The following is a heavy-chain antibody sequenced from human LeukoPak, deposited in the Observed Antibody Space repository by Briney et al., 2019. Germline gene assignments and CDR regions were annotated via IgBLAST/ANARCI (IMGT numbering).Heavy chain of an antibody. CDR2: IYHSGST. D-gene: IGHD3-9*01. V-gene: IGHV4-38-2*01. CDR1: GYSISSGYY. J-gene: IGHJ3*02. Sequence: SETLSLTCAVSGYSISSGYYWGWIRQPPGKGLKWIGSIYHSGSTYYNPSLKSRVTISVDTSKNQFSLKLSSVTAADTAVYYCARPIPVLRYFDWLSAGAFDIWGQGTMVTVSS. CDR3: ARPIPVLRYFDWLSAGAFDI.